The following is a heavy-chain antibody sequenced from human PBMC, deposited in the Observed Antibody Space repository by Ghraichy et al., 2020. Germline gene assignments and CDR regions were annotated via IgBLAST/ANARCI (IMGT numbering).Heavy chain of an antibody. D-gene: IGHD3-22*01. CDR3: AAPYYYDSSGYNYAAVFDI. J-gene: IGHJ3*02. CDR2: IYYSGNT. CDR1: GGSISSRSYY. Sequence: SETLSLTCTVSGGSISSRSYYWGWFRQPPGKGLEWIGSIYYSGNTFDNPSLRSRVTISEDTSKNHFSLTLSSVTAAHTAVYYCAAPYYYDSSGYNYAAVFDIWGQGTMVTVSS. V-gene: IGHV4-39*02.